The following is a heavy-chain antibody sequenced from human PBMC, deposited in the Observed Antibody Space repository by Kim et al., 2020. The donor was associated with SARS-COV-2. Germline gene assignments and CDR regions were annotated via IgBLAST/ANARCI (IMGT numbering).Heavy chain of an antibody. V-gene: IGHV3-21*01. CDR3: AREESMIVVAMGYGMDV. CDR2: ISSSSSYI. CDR1: GFTFSSYS. J-gene: IGHJ6*02. Sequence: GGSLRLSCAASGFTFSSYSMNWVRQAPGKGLEWVSSISSSSSYIYYADSVKGRFTISRDNAKNSLYLQMNSLRAEDTAVYYCAREESMIVVAMGYGMDVWGQGTTVTVSS. D-gene: IGHD3-22*01.